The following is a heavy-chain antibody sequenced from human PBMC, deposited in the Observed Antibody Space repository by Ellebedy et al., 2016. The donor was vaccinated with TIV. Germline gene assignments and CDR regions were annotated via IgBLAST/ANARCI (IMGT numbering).Heavy chain of an antibody. Sequence: MPSETLSLTCTVSGDSISSYYWSWIRQPPGKGLEWIGYIHYSGSTNYNPSHKSRVTISVDTSKNQFSLKLSPETAADTAVYYCAREGGSSSWTPYYFDYWGQGTLVTVSS. D-gene: IGHD6-13*01. CDR1: GDSISSYY. CDR3: AREGGSSSWTPYYFDY. CDR2: IHYSGST. J-gene: IGHJ4*02. V-gene: IGHV4-59*01.